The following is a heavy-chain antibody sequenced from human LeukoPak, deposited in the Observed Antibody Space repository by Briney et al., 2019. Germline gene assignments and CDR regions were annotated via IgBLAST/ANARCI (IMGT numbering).Heavy chain of an antibody. CDR1: GGTFSSYA. J-gene: IGHJ5*02. D-gene: IGHD2-2*02. V-gene: IGHV1-69*11. Sequence: ASVKVSCKASGGTFSSYAISWVRQAPGQGLEWMGRIIPILGTANYAQKFQGRVTITTDESTSTAYMELSSLRSEDTAVYYCARKGNCSSTSCYIGDNWFDPWGQGTLVTVSS. CDR3: ARKGNCSSTSCYIGDNWFDP. CDR2: IIPILGTA.